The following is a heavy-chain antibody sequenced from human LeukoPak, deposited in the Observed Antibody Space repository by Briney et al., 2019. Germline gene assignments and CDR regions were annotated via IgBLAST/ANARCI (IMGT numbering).Heavy chain of an antibody. CDR3: GRWALARGYSYRSHIDY. CDR1: GYAFTGYY. V-gene: IGHV1-2*02. Sequence: GASGKLCCYAAGYAFTGYYIHSGGHAPGPGHEWMGGIKHESGGTNYAQKFLRRVTTTTDTSTSTTYTELSRLRSDDTAVYYCGRWALARGYSYRSHIDYWGQGTLVTVSS. D-gene: IGHD5-18*01. J-gene: IGHJ4*02. CDR2: IKHESGGT.